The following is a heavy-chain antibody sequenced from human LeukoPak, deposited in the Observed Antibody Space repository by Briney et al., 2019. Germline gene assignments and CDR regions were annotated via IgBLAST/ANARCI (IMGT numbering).Heavy chain of an antibody. J-gene: IGHJ4*02. CDR3: ARSSGTGTFSY. V-gene: IGHV4-39*02. Sequence: PSETLSLTCTVSGDSISRSTYYWAWIRQPPGKGLEWIGSVYYGRSPYFNPSLERRATISVDTSKNHFSLKMSSVTAADTAVYYCARSSGTGTFSYWGQGTLVTVSS. CDR1: GDSISRSTYY. D-gene: IGHD6-25*01. CDR2: VYYGRSP.